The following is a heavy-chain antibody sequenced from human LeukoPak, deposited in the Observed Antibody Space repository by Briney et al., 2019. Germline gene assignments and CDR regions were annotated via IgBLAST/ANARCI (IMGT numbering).Heavy chain of an antibody. D-gene: IGHD6-25*01. CDR1: GGSISSYY. J-gene: IGHJ4*02. CDR2: IYYSGST. Sequence: SETLSLTCTVSGGSISSYYWSWLRQPPGKGLEWIGYIYYSGSTNYNPSLKSRVTISVDTSKNQFSLKLTSVTTADTAVYYCARAGGVKTAALDLDYWDQGTLVTVSS. V-gene: IGHV4-59*01. CDR3: ARAGGVKTAALDLDY.